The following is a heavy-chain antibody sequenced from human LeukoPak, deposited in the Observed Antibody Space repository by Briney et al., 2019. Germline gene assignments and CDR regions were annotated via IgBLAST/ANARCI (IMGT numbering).Heavy chain of an antibody. CDR2: IHSSGGTI. Sequence: GGSLRPPDAASGFTFSSYDMNWVRQAPGKGLEWVSYIHSSGGTIYYADSVKGRFTISRDSAKNSVYLRMNSLRAEDTAVYYCAGGANWGQGTLVTVSS. D-gene: IGHD3-16*01. CDR1: GFTFSSYD. V-gene: IGHV3-48*03. CDR3: AGGAN. J-gene: IGHJ4*02.